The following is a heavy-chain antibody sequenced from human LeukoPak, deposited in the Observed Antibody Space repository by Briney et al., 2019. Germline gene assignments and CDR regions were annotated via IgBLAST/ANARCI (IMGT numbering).Heavy chain of an antibody. D-gene: IGHD2-2*01. Sequence: ASVKVSCLASGYTFTSYGISWLRQAPARGLEWMGWISAYNGNTNYAQKLQDRVTMTTDTTTSTAYMELRSLRSDDTAVYYCARGGCSSTSCGWFDRWGQGTLVTVSS. CDR2: ISAYNGNT. CDR3: ARGGCSSTSCGWFDR. CDR1: GYTFTSYG. V-gene: IGHV1-18*01. J-gene: IGHJ5*02.